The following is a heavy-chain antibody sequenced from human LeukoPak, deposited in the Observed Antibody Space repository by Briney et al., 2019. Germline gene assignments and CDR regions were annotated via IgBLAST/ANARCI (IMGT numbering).Heavy chain of an antibody. CDR1: GFTFSSYG. V-gene: IGHV3-23*01. CDR2: ISGSGGST. CDR3: ARESEVVAATGKDAFDI. J-gene: IGHJ3*02. Sequence: GGTLRLSCAASGFTFSSYGMSWVRQAPGKGLEWVSAISGSGGSTYYADSVKGRFTISRDNSKNTLYLQMNSLRAEDTAVYYCARESEVVAATGKDAFDIWGQGTMVTVSS. D-gene: IGHD2-15*01.